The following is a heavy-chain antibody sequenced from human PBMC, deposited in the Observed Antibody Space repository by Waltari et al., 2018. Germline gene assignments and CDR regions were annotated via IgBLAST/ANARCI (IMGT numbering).Heavy chain of an antibody. Sequence: QVQLVQSGAEVKKPGASVKVSCKASGYTFTSYAMHWVRQAPGQRLEWVGWINAGNGNTNYSQKFQGRVTSTSDTSASTAYMERGSLRSEGAAVYYCARTSGYNWNLGRAFESWGQGTIVTVSS. CDR3: ARTSGYNWNLGRAFES. CDR1: GYTFTSYA. D-gene: IGHD1-7*01. CDR2: INAGNGNT. J-gene: IGHJ3*02. V-gene: IGHV1-3*01.